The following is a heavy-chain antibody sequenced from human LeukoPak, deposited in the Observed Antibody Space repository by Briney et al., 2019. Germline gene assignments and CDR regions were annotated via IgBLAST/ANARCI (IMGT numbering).Heavy chain of an antibody. V-gene: IGHV3-7*01. CDR1: GFTFSSYW. Sequence: GGSLRLSCAASGFTFSSYWMSWVRQAPGKGLEWVANIKQDGSEKYYVDSVKGRFTISRDNAKNSLFLQMNSLRAEDTAVYYCARDRGLTMIVVAPPTPWFDPWGQGTLVTVSS. CDR3: ARDRGLTMIVVAPPTPWFDP. J-gene: IGHJ5*02. CDR2: IKQDGSEK. D-gene: IGHD3-22*01.